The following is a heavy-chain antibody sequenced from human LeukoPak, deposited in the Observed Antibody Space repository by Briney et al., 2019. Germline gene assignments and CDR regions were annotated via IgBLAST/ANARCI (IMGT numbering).Heavy chain of an antibody. V-gene: IGHV3-33*01. CDR1: GFNLNSYA. CDR3: ARGADCRSTSCYSDYPRNNWFDP. CDR2: IRHDETNS. J-gene: IGHJ5*02. Sequence: GGSLRLSCAVSGFNLNSYAMHWVRQAPGKGLEWVAVIRHDETNSFYAGSVQGRFTISRDTSKKLLYLQMNSLRVEDTAVYYCARGADCRSTSCYSDYPRNNWFDPWGQGTLVTVSS. D-gene: IGHD2-2*01.